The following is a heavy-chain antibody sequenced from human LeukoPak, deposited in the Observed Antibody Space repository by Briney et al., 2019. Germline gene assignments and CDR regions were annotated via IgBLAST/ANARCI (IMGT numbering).Heavy chain of an antibody. V-gene: IGHV3-53*01. J-gene: IGHJ4*02. CDR3: ARAPNWRFDH. CDR1: GFSVSSIY. D-gene: IGHD1-1*01. Sequence: GGSLRLSCAASGFSVSSIYMNWVRQAPGKGLEWVSVIYSDGTTYYADSVKGRFTISRDNSKNTLYLHMNSLRAEDTAVYYCARAPNWRFDHWGQGTLVTVSS. CDR2: IYSDGTT.